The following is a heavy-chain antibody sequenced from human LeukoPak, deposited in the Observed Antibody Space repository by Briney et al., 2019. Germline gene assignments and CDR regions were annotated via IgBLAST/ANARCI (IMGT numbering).Heavy chain of an antibody. CDR3: AKGRCSGPGCDSFDY. V-gene: IGHV3-23*01. D-gene: IGHD5-12*01. Sequence: PGGSLRLSCAASGLVFGKYAMAWVRQAPGKGLECVSIISDDSSFTYYLDSVKGRSTILRDNSKNTLYLHMNSLKAEDTAVYYCAKGRCSGPGCDSFDYWGQGTLVTVSS. CDR1: GLVFGKYA. CDR2: ISDDSSFT. J-gene: IGHJ4*02.